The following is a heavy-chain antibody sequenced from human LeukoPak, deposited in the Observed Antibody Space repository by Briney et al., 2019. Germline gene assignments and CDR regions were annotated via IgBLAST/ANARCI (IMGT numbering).Heavy chain of an antibody. V-gene: IGHV3-15*01. CDR2: IKSKTDGGTT. D-gene: IGHD3-10*01. Sequence: ETLSLTCAVYGGSFSGYYWSWIRQPPGKGLEWVGRIKSKTDGGTTDYAAPVKGRFTISRDDSKNTLYLQMNSLKTEDTAVYYCTTLSGSYYGRDYWGQGTLVTVSS. CDR3: TTLSGSYYGRDY. J-gene: IGHJ4*02. CDR1: GGSFSGYY.